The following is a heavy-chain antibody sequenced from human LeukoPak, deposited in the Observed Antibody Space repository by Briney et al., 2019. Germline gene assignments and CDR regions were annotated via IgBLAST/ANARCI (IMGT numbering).Heavy chain of an antibody. CDR3: ARGFEVGATTDRDY. V-gene: IGHV1-2*02. CDR2: INPNSGGT. Sequence: ASVKVSCKASGYTFTGYYMHRVRQAPGQGLEWMGWINPNSGGTNYAQKFQGRVTMTRDTSISTAYMELSRLRSDDTAVYYCARGFEVGATTDRDYWGQGTLVTVSS. J-gene: IGHJ4*02. CDR1: GYTFTGYY. D-gene: IGHD1-26*01.